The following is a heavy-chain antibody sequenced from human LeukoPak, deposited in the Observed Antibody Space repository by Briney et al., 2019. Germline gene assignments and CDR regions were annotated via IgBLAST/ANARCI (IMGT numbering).Heavy chain of an antibody. Sequence: GGSLRPSCAASRFTFTSYTMNWVRRAPGKGLEWVSYISSSSSTIYYADSVKGRFTISRDNAKNSLYLQMNSLRDEDTAVYYCARGRLDYGDYLNWFDPWGQGTLVTVSS. CDR1: RFTFTSYT. J-gene: IGHJ5*02. V-gene: IGHV3-48*02. CDR2: ISSSSSTI. D-gene: IGHD4-17*01. CDR3: ARGRLDYGDYLNWFDP.